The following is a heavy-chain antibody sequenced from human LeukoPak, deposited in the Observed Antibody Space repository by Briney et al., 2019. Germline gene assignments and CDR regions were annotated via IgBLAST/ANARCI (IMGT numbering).Heavy chain of an antibody. CDR3: ARGLGSGIRGPNWFDP. Sequence: GGSLRLSCAASGFTFSSYSMNWVRQAPGKGLEWVSSISSSSSYIYYADSVKGRFTISRDNAKNSLYLQMNSLRAEDTAVYYCARGLGSGIRGPNWFDPWCQGTLVTVSS. J-gene: IGHJ5*02. CDR2: ISSSSSYI. CDR1: GFTFSSYS. V-gene: IGHV3-21*01. D-gene: IGHD3-10*01.